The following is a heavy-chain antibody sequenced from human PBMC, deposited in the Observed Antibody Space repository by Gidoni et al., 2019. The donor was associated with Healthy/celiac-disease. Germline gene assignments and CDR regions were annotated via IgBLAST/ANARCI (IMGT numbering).Heavy chain of an antibody. J-gene: IGHJ3*02. V-gene: IGHV3-48*01. CDR3: ARDGSYWGRGAFDI. D-gene: IGHD1-26*01. Sequence: EVQMVECGGGLVQRGGSLSLSCAASGFAFSSYSMNWVRQAPGKGLEWVSYISSSSSTIDYADAVKVRFTISRDNAKNSLYLQMNSLRAEDTAVYSCARDGSYWGRGAFDIWGQGTMVTVSS. CDR2: ISSSSSTI. CDR1: GFAFSSYS.